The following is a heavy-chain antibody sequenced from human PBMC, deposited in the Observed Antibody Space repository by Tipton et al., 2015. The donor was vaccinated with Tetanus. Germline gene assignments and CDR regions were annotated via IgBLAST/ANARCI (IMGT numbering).Heavy chain of an antibody. CDR1: GFTFKSYT. D-gene: IGHD3-16*01. Sequence: GSLRLSCAASGFTFKSYTMNWVRQAPGNGLEWVAAISGSRLTPYYADSVTGRFTISRDNSKNTLSLQLNSLRAGDTAIYYCAKEALGVLNLWGNGTTVIVSS. CDR2: ISGSRLTP. J-gene: IGHJ6*03. CDR3: AKEALGVLNL. V-gene: IGHV3-23*01.